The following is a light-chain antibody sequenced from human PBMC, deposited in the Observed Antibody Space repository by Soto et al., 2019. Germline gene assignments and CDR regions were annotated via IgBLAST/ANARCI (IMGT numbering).Light chain of an antibody. Sequence: EIVLTQSPATLSLSPGERATLSCRASQSVSSYLAWYQQKPGQAPRLLIYDASNRATGIPARFSGSGSGTDFTLTISRLEPEDFAVYYCQQYGSSPPGITFGQGT. CDR3: QQYGSSPPGIT. CDR2: DAS. CDR1: QSVSSY. J-gene: IGKJ5*01. V-gene: IGKV3-20*01.